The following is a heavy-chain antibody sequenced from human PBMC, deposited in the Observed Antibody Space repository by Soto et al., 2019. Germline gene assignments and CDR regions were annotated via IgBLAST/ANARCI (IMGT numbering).Heavy chain of an antibody. CDR3: ARDRITTRGDAFDL. J-gene: IGHJ3*01. CDR2: IIPIPDIT. Sequence: QVQLVQSGAEVRKPGSSVKVSCKAPGGTFSTYIISWVRQAPGQGLEWMGRIIPIPDITNYAQKFQGRVTVTADRPTSTAYMELTSLKPEDTAVYYCARDRITTRGDAFDLWGQGTMVTVSS. V-gene: IGHV1-69*08. CDR1: GGTFSTYI. D-gene: IGHD3-3*01.